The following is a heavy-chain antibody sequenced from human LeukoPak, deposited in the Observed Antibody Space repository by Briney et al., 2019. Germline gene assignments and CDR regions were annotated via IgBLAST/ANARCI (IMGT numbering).Heavy chain of an antibody. CDR1: AGSITSGTHH. CDR3: VRHDGRGGATMGALDS. V-gene: IGHV4-39*01. CDR2: IYYGRTT. J-gene: IGHJ4*02. D-gene: IGHD5-12*01. Sequence: PSEPLSLTCTVSAGSITSGTHHWGWIRQSPGRGLGSIGSIYYGRTTYYNPSLNSRVTISVVTSNNQFSLQLNSVTAADTAVYYCVRHDGRGGATMGALDSWGQGSLVTVSS.